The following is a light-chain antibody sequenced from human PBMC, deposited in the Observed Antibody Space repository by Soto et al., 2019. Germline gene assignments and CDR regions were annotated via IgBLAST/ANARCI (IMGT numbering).Light chain of an antibody. J-gene: IGKJ5*01. CDR1: QSISRY. V-gene: IGKV1-39*01. CDR2: VAS. CDR3: QKLDTYT. Sequence: IHMPPCPSSLSASLVDRVTITCRASQSISRYLNWYQQKPGKAPNLLIYVASSLQSRVRSRCSGSGSGSDFTLTVSSPQPVAFAPCYYQKLDTYTFGQGTRLDIK.